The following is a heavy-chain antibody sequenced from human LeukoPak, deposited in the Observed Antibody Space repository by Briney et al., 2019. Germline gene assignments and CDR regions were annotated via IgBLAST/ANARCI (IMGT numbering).Heavy chain of an antibody. CDR2: IYYSGST. J-gene: IGHJ4*02. Sequence: SETLSLTRTVSGGSISSSSYYWGWIRQPPGKGLEWIGSIYYSGSTYYNPSLKSRVTISVDTSKNQFSLKLSSVTAADTAVYYCARRRYYDSSGPIDYWGQGTLVTVSS. D-gene: IGHD3-22*01. V-gene: IGHV4-39*01. CDR3: ARRRYYDSSGPIDY. CDR1: GGSISSSSYY.